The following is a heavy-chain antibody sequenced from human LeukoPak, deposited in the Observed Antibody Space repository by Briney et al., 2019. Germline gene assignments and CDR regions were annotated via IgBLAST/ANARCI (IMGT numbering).Heavy chain of an antibody. CDR1: GYTLTELC. Sequence: ASVKVSCKVSGYTLTELCMHWVRQAPGNGLEWMGGFDPEDGETIYAQKFQGRVTMTEDTSTDTAYMELSSLRSEDTAVYYCAAGGDSSGYYYGRNAFDIWGQVTMVTSAS. V-gene: IGHV1-24*01. J-gene: IGHJ3*02. CDR3: AAGGDSSGYYYGRNAFDI. CDR2: FDPEDGET. D-gene: IGHD3-22*01.